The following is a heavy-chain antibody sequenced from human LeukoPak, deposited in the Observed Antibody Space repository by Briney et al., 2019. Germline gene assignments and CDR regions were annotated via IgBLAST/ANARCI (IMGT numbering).Heavy chain of an antibody. CDR1: GYTFTSYY. Sequence: ASVKVSCKASGYTFTSYYMHWVRQAPGQGLERMGIINPSGGSTSYAQKFQGRVTMTRDTSTSTVYMELSSLRSEDTAVYYCARDQEDSSGYYLPSYWGQGTLVTVSS. CDR2: INPSGGST. CDR3: ARDQEDSSGYYLPSY. V-gene: IGHV1-46*01. D-gene: IGHD3-22*01. J-gene: IGHJ4*02.